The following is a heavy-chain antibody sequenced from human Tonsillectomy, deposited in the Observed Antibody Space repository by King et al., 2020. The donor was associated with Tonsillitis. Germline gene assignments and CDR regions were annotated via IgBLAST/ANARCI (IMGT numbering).Heavy chain of an antibody. V-gene: IGHV4-4*02. D-gene: IGHD3-10*01. J-gene: IGHJ4*02. CDR3: ERSGGDYYGSGSHYHFFDY. CDR2: IHHSGST. Sequence: VQLQESGPGLVKPSGTLSLTCAVSGGSISSSNWWNWVRQPPGKGLEWIGEIHHSGSTNYNPSLKSRVTISVDKSKNQFSLKLSSVTAADTAVYYCERSGGDYYGSGSHYHFFDYWGQGTLVTVSS. CDR1: GGSISSSNW.